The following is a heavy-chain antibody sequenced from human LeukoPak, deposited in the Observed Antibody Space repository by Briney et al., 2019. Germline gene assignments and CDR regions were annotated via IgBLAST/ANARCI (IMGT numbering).Heavy chain of an antibody. Sequence: ASVKVSCKASGYTFTGYYMHWVRQAPGQGLEWMGWINPNSGGTNYAQKFQGRVIMTRDTSISTAYMELSRLRSDDTAVYYCAAEYSSSSGGVDYWGQGTLVTVSS. D-gene: IGHD6-6*01. J-gene: IGHJ4*02. CDR2: INPNSGGT. V-gene: IGHV1-2*02. CDR1: GYTFTGYY. CDR3: AAEYSSSSGGVDY.